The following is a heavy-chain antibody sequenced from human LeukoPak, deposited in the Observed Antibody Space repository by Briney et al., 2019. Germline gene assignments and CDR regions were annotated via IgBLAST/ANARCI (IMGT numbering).Heavy chain of an antibody. CDR1: GFTFSDYY. CDR2: ISSSGSTI. V-gene: IGHV3-11*01. J-gene: IGHJ5*02. D-gene: IGHD3-3*01. Sequence: GRSLRLSCAASGFTFSDYYMSWIRQAPGKGLEWVSYISSSGSTIYYADSVKGRFTISRDNAKNSLYLQMNSLRAEDTAVYYCARAIFFKEGTYYDFWSGQLNWFDPWGQGTLVTVSS. CDR3: ARAIFFKEGTYYDFWSGQLNWFDP.